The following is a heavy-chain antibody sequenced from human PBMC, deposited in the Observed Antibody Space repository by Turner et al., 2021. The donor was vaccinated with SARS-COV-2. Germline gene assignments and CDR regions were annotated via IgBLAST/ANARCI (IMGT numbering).Heavy chain of an antibody. V-gene: IGHV1-2*02. CDR2: INTNSGGT. CDR3: ERGNGGYDCGSGYANWFDP. J-gene: IGHJ5*02. D-gene: IGHD3-3*01. Sequence: QVHLVQSGAEVEKPGASVNFACKASGYTFSGYYMHWVRQAPGQGLEWVGGINTNSGGTNNAQKVQGRGTMTSDTSNSRAYMELSRMRSDDKAVDYCERGNGGYDCGSGYANWFDPWGQGTLVTVSS. CDR1: GYTFSGYY.